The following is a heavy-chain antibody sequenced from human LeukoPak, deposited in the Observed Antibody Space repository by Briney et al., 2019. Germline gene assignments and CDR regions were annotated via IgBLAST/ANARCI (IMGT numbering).Heavy chain of an antibody. CDR3: ARPVDYYYYYMDV. Sequence: PSETLSLTCTVSGGSISSSSYYWGWIRQPPGKGLEWIGSIYHSGSTYYNPSLKSRVTISVDTSKNQFSLKLSSVTAADTAVYYCARPVDYYYYYMDVWGKGTTVTVSS. CDR2: IYHSGST. V-gene: IGHV4-39*07. CDR1: GGSISSSSYY. J-gene: IGHJ6*03. D-gene: IGHD4-23*01.